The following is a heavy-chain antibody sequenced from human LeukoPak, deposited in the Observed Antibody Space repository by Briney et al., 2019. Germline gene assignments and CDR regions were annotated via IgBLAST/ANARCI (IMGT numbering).Heavy chain of an antibody. CDR2: ISSNGGNT. Sequence: GGSLRLSCAASGFTFSSYALHWVRQAPGKGLEYLSSISSNGGNTYYANSVKGRFTISRDNSKNTLYLQMGSLRAEDMAVYYCARNMPLHEGRYYYYHMDVWGKGTTVTVSS. CDR3: ARNMPLHEGRYYYYHMDV. CDR1: GFTFSSYA. D-gene: IGHD1-26*01. V-gene: IGHV3-64*01. J-gene: IGHJ6*03.